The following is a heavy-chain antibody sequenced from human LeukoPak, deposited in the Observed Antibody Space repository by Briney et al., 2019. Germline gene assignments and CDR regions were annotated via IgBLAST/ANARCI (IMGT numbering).Heavy chain of an antibody. CDR2: NYYSGST. V-gene: IGHV4-59*08. J-gene: IGHJ4*02. CDR3: ARAPGYYGSVHLDY. Sequence: SETLSLSCSVSGDSISCYYWRWIRQPRGRGLGWIGYNYYSGSTNYNPSLKSRVTISVDTSNNQFSLKLSSVTAADTAVYYCARAPGYYGSVHLDYWGQGTLVSVSS. CDR1: GDSISCYY. D-gene: IGHD3-10*01.